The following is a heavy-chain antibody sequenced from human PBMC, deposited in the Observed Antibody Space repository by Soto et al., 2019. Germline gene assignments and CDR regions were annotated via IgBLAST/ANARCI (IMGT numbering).Heavy chain of an antibody. CDR2: ISSGSGYI. CDR3: ARERIATRNFDY. CDR1: GFTFSAYS. V-gene: IGHV3-21*06. J-gene: IGHJ4*02. D-gene: IGHD6-6*01. Sequence: GGSLRLSCAASGFTFSAYSMNWVRQAPGKGLEWVSSISSGSGYIYYGDSVKGRFTISRDNAKNSLYLQMNSLRAEDTAVYYCARERIATRNFDYWGQGTLVTVSS.